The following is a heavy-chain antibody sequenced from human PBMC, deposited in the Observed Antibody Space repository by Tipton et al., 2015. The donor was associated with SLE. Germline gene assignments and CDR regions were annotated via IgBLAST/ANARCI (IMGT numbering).Heavy chain of an antibody. V-gene: IGHV4-59*01. CDR2: IYYSGST. J-gene: IGHJ4*02. CDR1: GGSISSYY. CDR3: ARGGSSSSYFDY. D-gene: IGHD6-6*01. Sequence: TLSLTCTVSGGSISSYYWSWIRQPPGKGLEWIGYIYYSGSTNYNPSLKSRVTISVDTSKNQFSLKLSSVTAADTAVYYCARGGSSSSYFDYWGQGTLVTVSS.